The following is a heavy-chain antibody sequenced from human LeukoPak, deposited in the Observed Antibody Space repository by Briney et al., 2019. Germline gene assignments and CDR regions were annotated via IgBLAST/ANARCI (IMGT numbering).Heavy chain of an antibody. J-gene: IGHJ4*02. D-gene: IGHD3-10*01. CDR3: ARDKERFGELLTFDY. CDR2: ISYDGSNK. CDR1: GFTFSSYA. Sequence: GGSLRLSCAASGFTFSSYAMHWVRQAPGKGLEWVAVISYDGSNKYYADSVKGRFTISRDNSKNTLYLQMNSLRAEDTAVYYCARDKERFGELLTFDYWGQGTLVTVSS. V-gene: IGHV3-30-3*01.